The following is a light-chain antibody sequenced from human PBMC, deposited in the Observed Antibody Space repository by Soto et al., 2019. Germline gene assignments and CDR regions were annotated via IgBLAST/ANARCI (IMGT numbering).Light chain of an antibody. J-gene: IGKJ5*01. CDR2: GVS. CDR3: QQYGSSPPIN. CDR1: QNVANY. Sequence: EIVLTQSPATLSFSPVESATLSFSSSQNVANYLAWYQQKPGQAPRLLIYGVSNRAAGIPDRFSGSGSGTDFTLTISRLEPEDSAVYYCQQYGSSPPINFGQGTRLEIK. V-gene: IGKV3-20*01.